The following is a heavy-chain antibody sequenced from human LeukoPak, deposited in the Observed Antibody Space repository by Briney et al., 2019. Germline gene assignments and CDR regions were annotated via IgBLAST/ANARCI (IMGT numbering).Heavy chain of an antibody. V-gene: IGHV3-15*01. Sequence: GGSLRLSCAASGFTFSNAWMSWVRQAPGKGLEWVGRIKSKTDGGTTDNAAPVKGRFTISRDDSKNALYLQMNSLKTEDTAVYYCTTDPGVYDFWSGHQYYYYYYYMDVWGKGTTVTVSS. CDR1: GFTFSNAW. D-gene: IGHD3-3*01. J-gene: IGHJ6*03. CDR2: IKSKTDGGTT. CDR3: TTDPGVYDFWSGHQYYYYYYYMDV.